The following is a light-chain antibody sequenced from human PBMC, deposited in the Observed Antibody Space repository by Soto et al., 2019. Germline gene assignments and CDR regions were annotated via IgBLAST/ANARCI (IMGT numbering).Light chain of an antibody. CDR3: QQRSNWPPMYT. J-gene: IGKJ2*01. CDR1: QSVSRY. CDR2: DAS. V-gene: IGKV3-11*01. Sequence: EIVLTQSPATLSLSPGERATFSCRASQSVSRYLAWYQQKPGQPPRLLIFDASNRATGIPARFSGSGSGTDFTLTISSLAPEDFAVYYCQQRSNWPPMYTFGQGTRLEIK.